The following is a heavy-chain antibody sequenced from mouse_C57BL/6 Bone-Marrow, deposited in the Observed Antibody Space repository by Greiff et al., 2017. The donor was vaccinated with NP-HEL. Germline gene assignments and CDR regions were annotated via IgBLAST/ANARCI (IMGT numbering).Heavy chain of an antibody. CDR3: ARPYYDYDGNAMDY. Sequence: EVMLVESGGGLVKPGGSLKLSCAASGFTFSSYAMSWVRQTPEKRLEWVATISDGGSYTYYPDNVKGRFTISRDNAKNNLYMQMSHLTSEDTSMYYCARPYYDYDGNAMDYWGQGTSVTVSS. D-gene: IGHD2-4*01. J-gene: IGHJ4*01. V-gene: IGHV5-4*03. CDR1: GFTFSSYA. CDR2: ISDGGSYT.